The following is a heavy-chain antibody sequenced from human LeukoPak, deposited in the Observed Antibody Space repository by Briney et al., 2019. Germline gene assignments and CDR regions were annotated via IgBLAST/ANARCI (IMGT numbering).Heavy chain of an antibody. Sequence: ASVKVSCKASGYTFTSYGISWVRQAPGQGLEWLGWMSPNSGDTGYAQKFQGRVTMTSDSSISTAYMELSSLRSEDTAIYYCVRTPPNWGFDYWGQGTLVTVSS. CDR3: VRTPPNWGFDY. CDR1: GYTFTSYG. J-gene: IGHJ4*02. D-gene: IGHD7-27*01. V-gene: IGHV1-8*02. CDR2: MSPNSGDT.